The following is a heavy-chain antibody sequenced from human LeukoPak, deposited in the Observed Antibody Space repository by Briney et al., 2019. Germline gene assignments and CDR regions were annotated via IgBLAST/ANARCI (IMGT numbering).Heavy chain of an antibody. CDR3: ARGTTFGPNWFDP. CDR2: IYYSGSI. V-gene: IGHV4-28*05. J-gene: IGHJ5*02. Sequence: PSETLSLTCAVSGYSISSSNWWGWIRQPPGKGLEWIGYIYYSGSIYYNPSLKSRVTMSVDTSKNQFSLKLSSVTAADTAVYYCARGTTFGPNWFDPWGQGTLVTVSS. D-gene: IGHD3-10*01. CDR1: GYSISSSNW.